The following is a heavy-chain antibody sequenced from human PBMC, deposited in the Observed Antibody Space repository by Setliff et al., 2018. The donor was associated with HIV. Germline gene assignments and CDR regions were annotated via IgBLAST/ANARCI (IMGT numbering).Heavy chain of an antibody. V-gene: IGHV4-39*07. CDR2: IAYTGSG. J-gene: IGHJ4*02. Sequence: KLPETLSLTCTVSGGSISSRNFYWGWIRQPPGKGLEWIGSIAYTGSGYYNSSLKSRVTISVDTSRNECSLKLTSVTAADTAVYYCAREVRWGLPQGFDHWGQGSQVTVSS. D-gene: IGHD3-16*01. CDR3: AREVRWGLPQGFDH. CDR1: GGSISSRNFY.